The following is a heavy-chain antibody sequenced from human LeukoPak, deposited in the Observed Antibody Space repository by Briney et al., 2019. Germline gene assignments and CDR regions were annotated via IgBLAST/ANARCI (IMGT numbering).Heavy chain of an antibody. CDR1: GFIFSTYW. J-gene: IGHJ4*02. CDR2: IRQDGNKI. Sequence: GGSLRLSCAASGFIFSTYWMSWVRQAPGKGLEWVANIRQDGNKIYYVDSVKGRFTISRDNSKNTLYLQMNSLRAEDTAVYYCAKVGCSSTSCYTPFDYWGQGTLVTVSS. D-gene: IGHD2-2*02. V-gene: IGHV3-7*03. CDR3: AKVGCSSTSCYTPFDY.